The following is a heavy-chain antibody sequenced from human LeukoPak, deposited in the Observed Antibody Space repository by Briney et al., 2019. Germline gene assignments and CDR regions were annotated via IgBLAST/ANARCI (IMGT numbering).Heavy chain of an antibody. CDR3: ARRLSGSTVYFDY. D-gene: IGHD5-12*01. V-gene: IGHV4-39*01. Sequence: SETLSLTCTISGGSIRSSIYYWGWIRQPPGKGLEWIANIYHSGSTYYNPSLKSRVTISVDTSKNQFSLKLSSVTAADTAVYYCARRLSGSTVYFDYWGRGTLVTVSS. J-gene: IGHJ4*02. CDR2: IYHSGST. CDR1: GGSIRSSIYY.